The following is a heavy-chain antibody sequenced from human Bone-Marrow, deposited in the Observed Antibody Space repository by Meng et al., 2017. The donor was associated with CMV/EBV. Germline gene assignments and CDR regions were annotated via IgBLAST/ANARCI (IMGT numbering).Heavy chain of an antibody. CDR3: ARIYLDYDFWSGYENYYGMDV. Sequence: SETLSLTCAVYGGSFSGYYWSWIRQPPGKGLEWIGEINHSGSTYYNPSLKSRVTISVDTSKNQFSLKLSSVTAADTAVYYCARIYLDYDFWSGYENYYGMDVWGQGTTVTVSS. V-gene: IGHV4-34*01. J-gene: IGHJ6*02. CDR2: INHSGST. CDR1: GGSFSGYY. D-gene: IGHD3-3*01.